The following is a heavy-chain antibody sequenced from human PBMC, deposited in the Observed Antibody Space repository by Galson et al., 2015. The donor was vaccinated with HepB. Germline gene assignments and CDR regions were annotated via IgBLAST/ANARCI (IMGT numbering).Heavy chain of an antibody. J-gene: IGHJ6*02. CDR2: IYPGDSDT. CDR1: GYSFTSYW. V-gene: IGHV5-51*03. Sequence: QSGAEVKKPGESLKISCKGSGYSFTSYWIGWVRQMPGKGLEWMGIIYPGDSDTRYSPSFQGQVTISADKSISTAYLQWSSLKASDTAMYYCARLAGNSVVYYYYYYGMDVWGQGTTVTVSS. D-gene: IGHD4-23*01. CDR3: ARLAGNSVVYYYYYYGMDV.